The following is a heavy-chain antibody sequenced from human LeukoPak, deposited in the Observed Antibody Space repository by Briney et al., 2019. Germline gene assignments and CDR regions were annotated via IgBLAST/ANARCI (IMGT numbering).Heavy chain of an antibody. CDR1: GYTFTGYY. Sequence: VKVSCKASGYTFTGYYMHWVRQAPGQGLEWMGWINPNSGGTNYAQKFQGRVTMTRDTSTSTVYMELSSLRSEDTAVYYCARDNSGSDYWGQGTLVTVSS. CDR3: ARDNSGSDY. D-gene: IGHD6-19*01. J-gene: IGHJ4*02. CDR2: INPNSGGT. V-gene: IGHV1-2*02.